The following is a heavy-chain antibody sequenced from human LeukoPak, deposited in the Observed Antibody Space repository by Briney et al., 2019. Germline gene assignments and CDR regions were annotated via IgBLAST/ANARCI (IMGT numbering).Heavy chain of an antibody. CDR2: INSDGSSR. D-gene: IGHD3-22*01. CDR3: ARDHYYESRGAGFDI. J-gene: IGHJ3*02. CDR1: GFTFSGYW. Sequence: PGGSLRLSCAASGFTFSGYWMHWVRQAPGKGLVWVSRINSDGSSRSYADSVKGRFTLSRDNAKNTLYLQMNSLRVEDTAVYYCARDHYYESRGAGFDIWGQGTMVTVSS. V-gene: IGHV3-74*01.